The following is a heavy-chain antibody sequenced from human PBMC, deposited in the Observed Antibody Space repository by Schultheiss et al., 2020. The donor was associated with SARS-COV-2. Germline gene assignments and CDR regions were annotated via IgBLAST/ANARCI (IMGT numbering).Heavy chain of an antibody. CDR2: INPNSGGT. CDR1: GGTFSSYA. V-gene: IGHV1-2*06. CDR3: ARSYDFWSGYYTR. D-gene: IGHD3-3*01. J-gene: IGHJ4*02. Sequence: ASVKVSCKASGGTFSSYAISWVRQAPGQGLEWMGRINPNSGGTNYAQKFQGRVTMTRDTSISTAYMELSRLRSDDTAVYYCARSYDFWSGYYTRWGQGTLVTVSS.